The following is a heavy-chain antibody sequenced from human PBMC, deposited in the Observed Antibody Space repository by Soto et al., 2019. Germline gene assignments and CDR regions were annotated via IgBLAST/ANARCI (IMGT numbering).Heavy chain of an antibody. Sequence: SETLSLTCTVSGGSISSYYWSWIRQPPGKGLEWIGYIYYSGSTNYNPSLKSRVTISVDTSKNLFSLKLSSVTAADTAVYYCARHRYYYGSGSFDYWGQGTLVTVSS. D-gene: IGHD3-10*01. CDR2: IYYSGST. CDR1: GGSISSYY. V-gene: IGHV4-59*08. CDR3: ARHRYYYGSGSFDY. J-gene: IGHJ4*02.